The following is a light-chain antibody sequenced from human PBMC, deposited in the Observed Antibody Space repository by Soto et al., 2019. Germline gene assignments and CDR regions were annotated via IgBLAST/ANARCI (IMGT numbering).Light chain of an antibody. V-gene: IGKV3-15*01. CDR2: GAS. CDR3: QQYHNWPPIT. J-gene: IGKJ5*01. Sequence: ILMTQSPATLSVSPGEGATLSCRASQSVSISIAWYQQKPGQAPRLLIYGASTRATGIPARFSGSGSGTEFTLTISSLQSEDFAVYYCQQYHNWPPITFGQGTLLEV. CDR1: QSVSIS.